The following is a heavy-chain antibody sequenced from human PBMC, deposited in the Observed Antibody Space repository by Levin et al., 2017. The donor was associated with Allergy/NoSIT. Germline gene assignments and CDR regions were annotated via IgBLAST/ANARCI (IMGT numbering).Heavy chain of an antibody. CDR1: EFSLSRYE. D-gene: IGHD3-3*01. Sequence: PGGSLRLSCAASEFSLSRYEVNWVRQAPGKGLEWLSHISSSGTTPFYANSVMGRFTISRDNAKDLVFLQMNSLRVDDAGVYYCARVSRKRYSDFWSGPPSYGMDVWGPGTTVTVSS. CDR2: ISSSGTTP. CDR3: ARVSRKRYSDFWSGPPSYGMDV. V-gene: IGHV3-48*03. J-gene: IGHJ6*02.